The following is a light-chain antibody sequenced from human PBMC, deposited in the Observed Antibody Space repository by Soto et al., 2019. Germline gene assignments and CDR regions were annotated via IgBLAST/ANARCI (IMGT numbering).Light chain of an antibody. CDR2: DTY. J-gene: IGKJ1*01. CDR1: QTVGSY. V-gene: IGKV3-11*01. CDR3: PQRSDWPPT. Sequence: EIVLTQSPATLSLSPGERATLSCRASQTVGSYLAWFRQTPGQAPRLLIYDTYFRATGIPARFSGSGSGTDFTLTISSLEAEDFAVYYCPQRSDWPPTFGQGTKLDIK.